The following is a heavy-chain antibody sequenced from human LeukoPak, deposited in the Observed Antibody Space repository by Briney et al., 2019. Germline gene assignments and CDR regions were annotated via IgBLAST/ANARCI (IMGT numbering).Heavy chain of an antibody. Sequence: PGGSLRLSCAASGFTFSSYSMNWVRQAPGKGLEWVSAISGSGGDIFYTDSVKGRFTISRDNSKNTLYLQMNGLRAGDTAVYYCAKDRFGSGSPNWFGPWGQGTLVTVSS. D-gene: IGHD3-10*01. V-gene: IGHV3-23*01. CDR2: ISGSGGDI. CDR1: GFTFSSYS. J-gene: IGHJ5*02. CDR3: AKDRFGSGSPNWFGP.